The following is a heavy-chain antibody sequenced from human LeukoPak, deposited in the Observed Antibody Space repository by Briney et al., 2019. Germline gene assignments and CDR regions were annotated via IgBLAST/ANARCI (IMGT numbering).Heavy chain of an antibody. Sequence: NTSETLSLTCTVSGGSISSYYWSWVRQPPGKGLEWIGYIYYSGSTKYNPSLKGRATISVDTSKNQFSLKLSSVTAADTAVYYCARGSGYCSRTSCYLYHFDSWGQGTLVTVSS. CDR3: ARGSGYCSRTSCYLYHFDS. CDR2: IYYSGST. CDR1: GGSISSYY. D-gene: IGHD2-2*01. V-gene: IGHV4-59*08. J-gene: IGHJ4*02.